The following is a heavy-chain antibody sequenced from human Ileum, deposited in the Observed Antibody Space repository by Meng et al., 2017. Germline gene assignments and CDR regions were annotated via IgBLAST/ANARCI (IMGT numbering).Heavy chain of an antibody. CDR2: AST. V-gene: IGHV4-61*08. CDR1: GGSVSRAGYQ. Sequence: QVQLRESGPGLVRPSGTLSLICTVSGGSVSRAGYQWGWIRQPPGKGLEWIGYASTNYNPSLKSRVTISLDTSRNQFSLSLSSVTAADTAVYYCARDHMGSLDYWGQGILVTVSS. J-gene: IGHJ4*02. D-gene: IGHD1-26*01. CDR3: ARDHMGSLDY.